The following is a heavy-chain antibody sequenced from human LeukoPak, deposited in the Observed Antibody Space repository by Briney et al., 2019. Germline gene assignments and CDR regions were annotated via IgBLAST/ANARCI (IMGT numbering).Heavy chain of an antibody. V-gene: IGHV3-66*01. CDR1: GFTVSGNY. J-gene: IGHJ4*02. Sequence: GGSLRLSCVVSGFTVSGNYMSWVRQAPGKGLEWVSVIYSGGSTYYADSVKGRFTISRDNSKNTLYLQMNSLRAADTAVYYCARDHPIMIHDYWGQGTLVTVSS. D-gene: IGHD3-16*01. CDR2: IYSGGST. CDR3: ARDHPIMIHDY.